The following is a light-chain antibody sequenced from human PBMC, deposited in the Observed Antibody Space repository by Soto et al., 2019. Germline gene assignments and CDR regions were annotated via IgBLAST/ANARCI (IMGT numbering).Light chain of an antibody. CDR1: QSVSSN. CDR3: QQYNNWPLT. V-gene: IGKV3-15*01. Sequence: EIVMTQSPATLSVSPGERATLSCRASQSVSSNLAWFQQKSGQAPRLLFHGASTRATNIPARFSASGSETDFTLTISSLQSEDFAFYYCQQYNNWPLTFGGGTKVEFK. CDR2: GAS. J-gene: IGKJ4*01.